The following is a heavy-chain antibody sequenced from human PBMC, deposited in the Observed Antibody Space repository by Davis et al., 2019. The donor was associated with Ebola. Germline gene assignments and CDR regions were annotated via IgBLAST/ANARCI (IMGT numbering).Heavy chain of an antibody. CDR2: ISSSSSYI. CDR3: ARVNAVTGYSRFDA. V-gene: IGHV3-21*04. J-gene: IGHJ5*02. Sequence: PGGSLRLSCADSVITFSSYAMTWVRQAPGKGLEWVSSISSSSSYIYYADSVKGRFTISRDNAKNSLYLRMNSLRAEDTAFYHCARVNAVTGYSRFDAWGQGTLVTVSS. D-gene: IGHD3-9*01. CDR1: VITFSSYA.